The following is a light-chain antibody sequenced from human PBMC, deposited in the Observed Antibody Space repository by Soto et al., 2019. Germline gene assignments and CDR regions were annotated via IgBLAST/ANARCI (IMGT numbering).Light chain of an antibody. CDR2: SND. CDR3: ASWDDSRKGVV. J-gene: IGLJ2*01. Sequence: QSVLTQPPSASGTPGQRVTISCSGSSSNIGSNTVTWYQHLPGTAPKLLIYSNDQRPSGVPDRFSGSKSGTSASLAIRGLQSEDEADYYCASWDDSRKGVVFGGGTKLPVL. V-gene: IGLV1-44*01. CDR1: SSNIGSNT.